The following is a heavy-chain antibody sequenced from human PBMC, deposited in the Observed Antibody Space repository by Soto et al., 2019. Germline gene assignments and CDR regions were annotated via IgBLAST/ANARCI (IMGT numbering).Heavy chain of an antibody. CDR3: AREKCSSTSCNHGMDV. CDR1: AFTFNNFP. J-gene: IGHJ6*02. Sequence: LRLSCVASAFTFNNFPMHWVRQAPGKGLQWLASITTTSTYKYYADSVKGRFSISRDNAKNSLYLELTNLRFEDTAVYYCAREKCSSTSCNHGMDVWGLGTTVTVSS. CDR2: ITTTSTYK. V-gene: IGHV3-21*01. D-gene: IGHD2-2*01.